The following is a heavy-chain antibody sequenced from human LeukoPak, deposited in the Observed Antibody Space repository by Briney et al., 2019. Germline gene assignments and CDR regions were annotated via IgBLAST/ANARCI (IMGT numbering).Heavy chain of an antibody. CDR2: IYTTSGST. Sequence: SETLSLTCTVSGASVTSHFWNWIRLPAGEGLEWIGRIYTTSGSTNYNPSLKSRVTMSVDTSKNQFSLNLSSVTAADTAVYYCARDQGGSRRDSDYWGQGTLVTVSS. D-gene: IGHD1-26*01. J-gene: IGHJ4*02. CDR1: GASVTSHF. V-gene: IGHV4-4*07. CDR3: ARDQGGSRRDSDY.